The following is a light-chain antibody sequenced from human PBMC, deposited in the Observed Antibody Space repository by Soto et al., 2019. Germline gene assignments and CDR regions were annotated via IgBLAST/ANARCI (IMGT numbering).Light chain of an antibody. Sequence: EVVMTQSPATLSVSPGERATLSCRASQSVNSKLAWYQQKPGQAPRLLIHGASTRATGIPARFSGSGFGTEFILTISSLQSEDVAIYYCQQYNNWLWTFGQGTKVEIK. CDR3: QQYNNWLWT. CDR1: QSVNSK. J-gene: IGKJ1*01. V-gene: IGKV3-15*01. CDR2: GAS.